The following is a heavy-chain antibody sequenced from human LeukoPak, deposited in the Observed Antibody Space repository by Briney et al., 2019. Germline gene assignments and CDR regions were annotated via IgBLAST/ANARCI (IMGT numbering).Heavy chain of an antibody. D-gene: IGHD6-19*01. CDR3: ARERDSSGFETY. J-gene: IGHJ4*02. CDR1: GFTVSSNY. CDR2: IYSGGST. Sequence: GGSLRLSCAASGFTVSSNYMSWVRQAPGKGLEWVSVIYSGGSTYYADSVKGRFTISRDNSKNTLYLQMDSLRVEDTAVYYCARERDSSGFETYWGQGTLVTVSS. V-gene: IGHV3-53*01.